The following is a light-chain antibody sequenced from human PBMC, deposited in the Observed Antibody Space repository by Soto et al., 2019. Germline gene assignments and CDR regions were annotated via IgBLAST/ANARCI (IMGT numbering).Light chain of an antibody. J-gene: IGKJ4*01. V-gene: IGKV3-11*01. CDR3: QQRSNWPLT. Sequence: DIVMTQSPATLSVSPGERASLSCRASQSVSSDLAWYQQKPGQAPRLRIYGASSRATGIPDRFSGSGSGTDFTLTIASLRPEDFAVYYCQQRSNWPLTFGAGTKVDI. CDR1: QSVSSD. CDR2: GAS.